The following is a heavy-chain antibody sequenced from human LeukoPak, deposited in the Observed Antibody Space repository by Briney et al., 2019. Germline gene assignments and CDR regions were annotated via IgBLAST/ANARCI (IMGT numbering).Heavy chain of an antibody. Sequence: GGPLRLSCAASVFTFSRYWMTWVRQSPGKALEWVANIKQDGSEKYYGDSVTGRFTISRDNAENSLFLQMNSLRADDTGVYYCARAREAPANVFPDHWGQGVVVTVSS. CDR1: VFTFSRYW. J-gene: IGHJ4*02. CDR3: ARAREAPANVFPDH. CDR2: IKQDGSEK. D-gene: IGHD2-15*01. V-gene: IGHV3-7*01.